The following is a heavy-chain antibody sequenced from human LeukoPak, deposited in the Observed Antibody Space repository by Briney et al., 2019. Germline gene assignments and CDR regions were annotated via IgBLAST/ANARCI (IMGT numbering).Heavy chain of an antibody. CDR3: ARGDGYNYFDY. D-gene: IGHD5-24*01. V-gene: IGHV3-66*01. CDR2: FYSGGST. Sequence: GGSLRLSCAVSGFTVSSKYMSWVRQAPGKGLEWVSVFYSGGSTYYADSVKGRFTISRDISKNALYLQMNSLRAEDTAAYYCARGDGYNYFDYWGQGTLVTVSS. J-gene: IGHJ4*02. CDR1: GFTVSSKY.